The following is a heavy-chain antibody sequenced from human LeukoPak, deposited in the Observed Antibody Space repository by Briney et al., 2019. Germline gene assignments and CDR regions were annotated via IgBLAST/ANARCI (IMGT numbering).Heavy chain of an antibody. CDR3: ARVHSYCSTTSCLDY. CDR1: GYTFTSYG. J-gene: IGHJ4*02. Sequence: ASVKVSCKASGYTFTSYGISWVRQAPGQGLEWMGWISAYNGNTNYAQKLQGRVTMTTDTSTSTAYMELRSLRPDDTAVYYCARVHSYCSTTSCLDYWGQGTLVTVSS. D-gene: IGHD2-2*01. V-gene: IGHV1-18*01. CDR2: ISAYNGNT.